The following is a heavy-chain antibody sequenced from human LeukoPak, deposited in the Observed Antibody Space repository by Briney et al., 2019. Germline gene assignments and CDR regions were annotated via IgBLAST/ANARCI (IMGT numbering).Heavy chain of an antibody. CDR2: ISGSGGST. CDR3: AKDYHATPFLEWLPYYFDY. D-gene: IGHD3-3*01. CDR1: GFTFSSYA. V-gene: IGHV3-23*01. Sequence: GGSLRLSCAASGFTFSSYAMSWVRQAPGKGLEWVSAISGSGGSTYYADSVKGRFTISRDNSKNTLYLQMNSLRAEDTAVYYCAKDYHATPFLEWLPYYFDYWGQGTLVTVSS. J-gene: IGHJ4*02.